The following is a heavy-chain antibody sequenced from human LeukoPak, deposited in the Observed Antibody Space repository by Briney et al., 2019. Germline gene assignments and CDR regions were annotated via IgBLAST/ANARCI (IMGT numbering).Heavy chain of an antibody. V-gene: IGHV1-2*02. Sequence: GASVKVSCKASGYTFTNYGIAWVRQAPGQGLEWMGWINPNSGGTNYAQKFQGRVTMTRDTSISTAYMELSRLRSDDTAVYYCARDPARITMVRGVIITSYYYYYMDVWGKGTTVTIPS. D-gene: IGHD3-10*01. CDR2: INPNSGGT. CDR3: ARDPARITMVRGVIITSYYYYYMDV. J-gene: IGHJ6*03. CDR1: GYTFTNYG.